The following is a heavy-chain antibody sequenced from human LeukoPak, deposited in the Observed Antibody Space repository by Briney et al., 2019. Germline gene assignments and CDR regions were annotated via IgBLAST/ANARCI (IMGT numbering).Heavy chain of an antibody. Sequence: GGSLRLSCAASGFTLRSYAMSWVRQAPGKGLEWVSAISGSGGSTYYADSVKGRFTISRDNSKNTLYLQMNSLSAEPTPVYYCAKRLVVAASGPYFFDYWGQGTLVAVSS. CDR2: ISGSGGST. CDR1: GFTLRSYA. CDR3: AKRLVVAASGPYFFDY. V-gene: IGHV3-23*01. J-gene: IGHJ4*02. D-gene: IGHD6-6*01.